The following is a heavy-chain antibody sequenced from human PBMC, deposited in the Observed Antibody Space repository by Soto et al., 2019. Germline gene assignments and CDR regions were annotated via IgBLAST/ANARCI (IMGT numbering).Heavy chain of an antibody. D-gene: IGHD1-1*01. Sequence: GASVKVSCKASGYTFTSYALHWVRQAPGQRLEWMGWINAGDGKTKYSQKFQGRVTITRDTSASTVYLVLSSLTSEDTAVYYCARGIWNGHTYYYDSWGQRTLVTVSS. CDR1: GYTFTSYA. CDR3: ARGIWNGHTYYYDS. J-gene: IGHJ4*02. CDR2: INAGDGKT. V-gene: IGHV1-3*01.